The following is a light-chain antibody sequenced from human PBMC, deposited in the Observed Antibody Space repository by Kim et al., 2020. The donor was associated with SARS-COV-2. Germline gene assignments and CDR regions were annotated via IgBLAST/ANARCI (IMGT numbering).Light chain of an antibody. J-gene: IGLJ3*02. CDR1: SSNVGTTS. CDR3: GTWDGSQSVIV. Sequence: GQKVTLSCSGSSSNVGTTSVSWYQQLPGKAPKLLIYDNDKRPSGIPDRFSGSKSGTSATLGITGLQTGDEADYYCGTWDGSQSVIVFGGGTQLTVL. CDR2: DND. V-gene: IGLV1-51*01.